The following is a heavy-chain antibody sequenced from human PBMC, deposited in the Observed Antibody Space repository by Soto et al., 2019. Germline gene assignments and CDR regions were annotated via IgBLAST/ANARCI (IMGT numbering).Heavy chain of an antibody. CDR3: ARSSLDGMDV. CDR1: GGSISSGYYY. Sequence: SETLSLTCSVSGGSISSGYYYWSWIRHPPGNGLEWIGNMYYSGNTYYNPSLKSRLIISIDTSKNQFYLKVGSVTAADTAVYYFARSSLDGMDVWGQWSTITF. V-gene: IGHV4-30-4*01. J-gene: IGHJ6*02. CDR2: MYYSGNT.